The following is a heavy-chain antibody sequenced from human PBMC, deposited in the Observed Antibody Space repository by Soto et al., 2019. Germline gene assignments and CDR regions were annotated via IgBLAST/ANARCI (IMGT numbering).Heavy chain of an antibody. V-gene: IGHV4-31*03. CDR3: ARGGYDYVSYFDY. Sequence: SETLSLTCTVSGGSISSGGYYWSWIRQHPGKGLEWIGYIYYSGSTYYNPSLKSRVTISVDTSKNQFSLKLSSVTAADTAVYYCARGGYDYVSYFDYWGQGTLVTVSS. CDR2: IYYSGST. D-gene: IGHD5-12*01. CDR1: GGSISSGGYY. J-gene: IGHJ4*02.